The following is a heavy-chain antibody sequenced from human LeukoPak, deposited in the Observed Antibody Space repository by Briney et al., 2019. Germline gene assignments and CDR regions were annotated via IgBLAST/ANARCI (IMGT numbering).Heavy chain of an antibody. CDR3: VRDGEGVAISVNYWFDP. CDR2: MNPNNGNT. J-gene: IGHJ5*02. CDR1: GGTFSSYA. Sequence: ASVKVSCTASGGTFSSYAISWVRQASGQGLEWMGWMNPNNGNTGYAQKFQGRVTMTRNTSTSTAYMELRDLRSEDTAVYYCVRDGEGVAISVNYWFDPWGQGTLVTVSS. D-gene: IGHD3-10*01. V-gene: IGHV1-8*02.